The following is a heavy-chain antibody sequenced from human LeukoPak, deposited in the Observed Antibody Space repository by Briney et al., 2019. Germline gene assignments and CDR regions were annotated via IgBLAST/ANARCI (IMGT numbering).Heavy chain of an antibody. J-gene: IGHJ2*01. CDR1: GGSISSYY. V-gene: IGHV4-59*01. CDR2: IYYSGST. Sequence: SETLSLTCTVSGGSISSYYWHWIRQPPGKGLEWIGYIYYSGSTNYSPSLRSRVTTSVDTSKSQFSLKLTSVTAADAAVYYCARASIYGGYWYFDLRGRGTLVTVSS. CDR3: ARASIYGGYWYFDL. D-gene: IGHD4-23*01.